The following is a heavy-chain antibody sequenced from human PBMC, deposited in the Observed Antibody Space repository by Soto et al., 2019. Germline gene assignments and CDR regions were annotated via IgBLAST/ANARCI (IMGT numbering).Heavy chain of an antibody. D-gene: IGHD3-22*01. CDR1: GGTFSSYA. J-gene: IGHJ4*02. CDR2: IIPIFGTA. Sequence: ASVKVSCKASGGTFSSYAISWVRQAPGQGLEWMGGIIPIFGTANYAQKFQGRVTITADESTSTAYMELSSLRSEDTAVYYCARVSYYDSSGYYYSFDYWGQGTLVTVSS. CDR3: ARVSYYDSSGYYYSFDY. V-gene: IGHV1-69*13.